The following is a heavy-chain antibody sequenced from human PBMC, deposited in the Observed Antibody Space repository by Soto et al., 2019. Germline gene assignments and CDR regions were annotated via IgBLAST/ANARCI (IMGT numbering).Heavy chain of an antibody. CDR3: AHSQRGPRDF. Sequence: SGPTLVNPTQTLTLTCTVSGFSLSSSGMGVGWVRQPAGKALEWLALIYFDEDKRYSPSLQSRLTITKDTSRDQVVLAMTNMDPMDTATYFCAHSQRGPRDFWGPGILVTVSS. CDR2: IYFDEDK. J-gene: IGHJ4*02. V-gene: IGHV2-5*02. CDR1: GFSLSSSGMG. D-gene: IGHD5-12*01.